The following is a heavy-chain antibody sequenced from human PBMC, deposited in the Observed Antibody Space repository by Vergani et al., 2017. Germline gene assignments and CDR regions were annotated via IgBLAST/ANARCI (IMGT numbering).Heavy chain of an antibody. CDR2: IKQDGSEK. CDR3: ATYGDYPYYYYYMDV. CDR1: GFTFSSYW. Sequence: EVQLVESGGGLVQPGGSLRLSCAASGFTFSSYWMSWVRQAPGKGLEWVANIKQDGSEKYYVDSVKGRFTISRDNAKNSLYLQMNSLRAEDTAVYYCATYGDYPYYYYYMDVWGKGTTVTVSS. D-gene: IGHD4-17*01. J-gene: IGHJ6*03. V-gene: IGHV3-7*01.